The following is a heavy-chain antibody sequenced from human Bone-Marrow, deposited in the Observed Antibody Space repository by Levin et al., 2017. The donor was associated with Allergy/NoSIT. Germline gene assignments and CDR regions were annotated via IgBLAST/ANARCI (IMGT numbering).Heavy chain of an antibody. J-gene: IGHJ4*02. CDR1: GFTFSSFG. CDR2: IWYDGNNK. V-gene: IGHV3-33*01. CDR3: ARDPSSIAAAGRGDY. Sequence: GGSLRLSCAASGFTFSSFGMHWVRQAPGKGLEWVAVIWYDGNNKYYADSVKGRFTISRDNSKNTLYLQMNSLRAEDTAVYYCARDPSSIAAAGRGDYWGQGTLVTVSS. D-gene: IGHD6-13*01.